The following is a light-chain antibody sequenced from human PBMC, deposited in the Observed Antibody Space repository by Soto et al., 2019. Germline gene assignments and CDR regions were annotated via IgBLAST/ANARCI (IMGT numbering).Light chain of an antibody. V-gene: IGLV1-44*01. CDR3: AAWDDSRNGPL. CDR2: SNN. Sequence: QSVLTQPPSASGTPGQRVTISCSGSSSNIGSNTVNWYQQLPGTAPKLLIYSNNQRPSGVPDRFSGSKSGTSASLAISGLQSEDEADYYCAAWDDSRNGPLFGGGTKVTVL. J-gene: IGLJ2*01. CDR1: SSNIGSNT.